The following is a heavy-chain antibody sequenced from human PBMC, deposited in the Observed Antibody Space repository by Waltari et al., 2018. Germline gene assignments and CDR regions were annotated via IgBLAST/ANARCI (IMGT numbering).Heavy chain of an antibody. D-gene: IGHD2-21*02. CDR1: GGTFSSYA. J-gene: IGHJ4*02. CDR2: IIPIFGTA. Sequence: QVQLVQSGAEGKKPGSSVKVPCKASGGTFSSYAISWVRQALGQGLGWMGGIIPIFGTANYAQKFQGRVTITTDESTSTAYMELSSLRSEDTAVYYCARGFDGGNSGVTYFDYWGQGTLVTVSS. CDR3: ARGFDGGNSGVTYFDY. V-gene: IGHV1-69*05.